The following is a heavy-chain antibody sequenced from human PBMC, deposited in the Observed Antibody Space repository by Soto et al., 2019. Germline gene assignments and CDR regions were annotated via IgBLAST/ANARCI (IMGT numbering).Heavy chain of an antibody. V-gene: IGHV3-30*18. D-gene: IGHD6-19*01. CDR2: VYHDGRNT. CDR1: GFTFSDYA. CDR3: AKGGRQWLVTSDFNY. J-gene: IGHJ4*02. Sequence: VQLVESGGGLVQPGRSLRLSCAASGFTFSDYAMHWVRQAPGKGLEWVSVVYHDGRNTHYADSVKGRFTISRESSKNTVSLEMTILRAEDTAAYYWAKGGRQWLVTSDFNYWGQGALVTVYS.